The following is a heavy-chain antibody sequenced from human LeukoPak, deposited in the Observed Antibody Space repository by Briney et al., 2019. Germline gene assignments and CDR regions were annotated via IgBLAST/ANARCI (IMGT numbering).Heavy chain of an antibody. CDR2: IKAKTNGGTA. D-gene: IGHD1-26*01. CDR1: GFTSSNAW. Sequence: KPGGSLRLSCAASGFTSSNAWMSWVRRAPGKGLEWVGRIKAKTNGGTADYTPPVKGRFTISRDDSKNTLYLQMNSLRAEDTAVYYCARDWRVWELLQVYAFDIWGQGTMVTVPS. J-gene: IGHJ3*02. CDR3: ARDWRVWELLQVYAFDI. V-gene: IGHV3-15*01.